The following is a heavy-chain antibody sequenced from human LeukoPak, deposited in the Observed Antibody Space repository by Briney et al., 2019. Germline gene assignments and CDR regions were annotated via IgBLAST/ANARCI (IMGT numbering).Heavy chain of an antibody. J-gene: IGHJ3*02. V-gene: IGHV3-64D*06. CDR1: GFTFSSYA. CDR2: ISSNGGST. Sequence: PGGSLRLSCSASGFTFSSYAMHWVRQAPGKGLEYVSAISSNGGSTYYADSVKGRFTLSRDNSKNTLYLQMSSLRAEDTAVYYCVKVQWLVTADAFDIWGQGTMVTVSS. CDR3: VKVQWLVTADAFDI. D-gene: IGHD6-19*01.